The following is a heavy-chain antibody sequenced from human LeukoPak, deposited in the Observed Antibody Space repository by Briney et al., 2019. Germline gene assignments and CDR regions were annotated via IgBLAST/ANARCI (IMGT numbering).Heavy chain of an antibody. J-gene: IGHJ4*02. V-gene: IGHV3-74*01. CDR2: INSDGSST. Sequence: PGGSLRLSCAASGLTFSSYWMHWVRQAPGKGLVWVSRINSDGSSTTYADSVKGRFTISRDNAKNTLYLQMNSLRAEDTAVYYSARDRDFCSGYPDYWGQGTLVTVSS. CDR3: ARDRDFCSGYPDY. D-gene: IGHD3-3*01. CDR1: GLTFSSYW.